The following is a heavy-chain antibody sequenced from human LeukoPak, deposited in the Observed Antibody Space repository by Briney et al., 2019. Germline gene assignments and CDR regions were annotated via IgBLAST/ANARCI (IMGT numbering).Heavy chain of an antibody. D-gene: IGHD1-26*01. J-gene: IGHJ4*02. CDR1: GYTFTVPY. Sequence: ASVKVSCKTSGYTFTVPYMHWVRQAPGQGLEWMGWVNPSSGDTNYAQKFQGRVTMTRDTSISTAYMDLSRLRSDDTAVYYCARVPRPKYAGGQWDGDYWGQGTLVTVSS. CDR3: ARVPRPKYAGGQWDGDY. V-gene: IGHV1-2*02. CDR2: VNPSSGDT.